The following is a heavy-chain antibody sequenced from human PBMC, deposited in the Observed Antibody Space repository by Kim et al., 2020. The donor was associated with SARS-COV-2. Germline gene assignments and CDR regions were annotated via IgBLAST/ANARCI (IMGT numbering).Heavy chain of an antibody. J-gene: IGHJ4*02. D-gene: IGHD1-26*01. V-gene: IGHV3-23*01. CDR3: AKASSRGAYLTYFDY. CDR1: GFTFNNYA. CDR2: ISGSGAPT. Sequence: GGSLRLSCAASGFTFNNYAMSWVRQAPGKALEWVSTISGSGAPTYYADSVKGRFTISRDDSKNTLHLQMNSLRAEDTAVYYCAKASSRGAYLTYFDYWGPGTLVTVSS.